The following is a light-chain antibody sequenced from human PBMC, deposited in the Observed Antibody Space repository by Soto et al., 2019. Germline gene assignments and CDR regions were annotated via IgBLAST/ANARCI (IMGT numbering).Light chain of an antibody. V-gene: IGKV1-33*01. Sequence: DLQMTQSPSSLSASVGDRVTITCQASQDISNYLHWYQQKPGKAPKLLIYDASNLETGVPSRFSGSGSGTDFTFTISSLQPEDIATYYCQQYDNLPITFGPGTKVDIK. CDR2: DAS. CDR3: QQYDNLPIT. CDR1: QDISNY. J-gene: IGKJ3*01.